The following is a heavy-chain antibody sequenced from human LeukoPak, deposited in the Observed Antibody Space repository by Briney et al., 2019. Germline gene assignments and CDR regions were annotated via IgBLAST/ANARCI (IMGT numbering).Heavy chain of an antibody. CDR2: IYHSGST. V-gene: IGHV4-4*07. CDR3: ARVIGDSSGYYYVPNWFDP. D-gene: IGHD3-22*01. Sequence: SETLSLTCTVSGGSISNYYWSWIRQPAGKGLEWIGSIYHSGSTYYNPSLKSRVTISVDTSKNQFSLKLSSVTAADTAVYYCARVIGDSSGYYYVPNWFDPWGQGTLVTVSS. J-gene: IGHJ5*02. CDR1: GGSISNYY.